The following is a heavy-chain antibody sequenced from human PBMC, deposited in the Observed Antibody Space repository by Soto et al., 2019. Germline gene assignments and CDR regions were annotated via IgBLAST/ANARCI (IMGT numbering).Heavy chain of an antibody. CDR2: INRDASTT. D-gene: IGHD3-10*01. CDR1: GFTFSTSW. Sequence: GGSLRLSCAASGFTFSTSWMHWVRQAAGKGLVWVSRINRDASTTNYADSVKGRFTISRDNAKNTLYLQMDSLTAEDTAVYYCARGPTGWFGYDYWGQGTLDTVSS. J-gene: IGHJ4*02. CDR3: ARGPTGWFGYDY. V-gene: IGHV3-74*01.